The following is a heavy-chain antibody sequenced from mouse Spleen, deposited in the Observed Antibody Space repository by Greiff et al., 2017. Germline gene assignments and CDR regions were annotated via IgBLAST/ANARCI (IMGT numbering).Heavy chain of an antibody. Sequence: QVQLQQSGAELVKPGASVKISCKASGYAFSSYWMNWVKQRPGKGLEWIGQIYPGDGDTNYNGKFKGKATLTADKSSSTAYMQLSSLTSEDSAVYFCARWDYGYGFDYWGQGTTLTVSS. D-gene: IGHD1-2*01. V-gene: IGHV1-80*01. CDR2: IYPGDGDT. CDR1: GYAFSSYW. CDR3: ARWDYGYGFDY. J-gene: IGHJ2*01.